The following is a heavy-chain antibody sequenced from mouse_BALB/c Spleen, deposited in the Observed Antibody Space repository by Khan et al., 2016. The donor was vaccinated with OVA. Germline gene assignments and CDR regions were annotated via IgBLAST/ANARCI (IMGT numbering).Heavy chain of an antibody. V-gene: IGHV3-2*02. J-gene: IGHJ2*01. CDR3: ARSVTITTVVATDFDY. CDR2: ISYSDRT. Sequence: EVKLEESGPGLVKPSQSLSLTCTVTGYSITSDYAWNWIRQFPGNKLEWMGYISYSDRTSYNPSLKSRISITRDTSKNQFFLQLNSVTTEDTATYYCARSVTITTVVATDFDYWGQGTTLTVSS. CDR1: GYSITSDYA. D-gene: IGHD1-1*01.